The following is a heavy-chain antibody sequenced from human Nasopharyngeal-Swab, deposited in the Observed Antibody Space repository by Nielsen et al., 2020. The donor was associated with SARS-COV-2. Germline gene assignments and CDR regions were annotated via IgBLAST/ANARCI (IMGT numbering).Heavy chain of an antibody. D-gene: IGHD3-9*01. CDR2: ICYSGST. Sequence: PGKGLEWIGSICYSGSTYYNPSLKSRVTISVDTSKNQFSLKLSSVTAADTAVYYCARLRSCGYDILTGYSRYCYYMDVWGKGTTVTVSS. J-gene: IGHJ6*03. CDR3: ARLRSCGYDILTGYSRYCYYMDV. V-gene: IGHV4-39*01.